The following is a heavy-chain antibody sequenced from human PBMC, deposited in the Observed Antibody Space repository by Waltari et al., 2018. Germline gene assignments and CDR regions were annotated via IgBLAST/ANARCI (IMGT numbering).Heavy chain of an antibody. V-gene: IGHV4-39*07. Sequence: QLQLQESGPGLVKPSETLSLTCTVSGDSISSPTYYWGWIRQPPGKGLEWIGTRYHRGGTFYSPSLKSRVSISLDPSKSQFSLKLRSVTATDTAVYYCARGVAVGGNTHLDYWGQGALVTVSS. CDR3: ARGVAVGGNTHLDY. J-gene: IGHJ4*02. CDR2: RYHRGGT. CDR1: GDSISSPTYY. D-gene: IGHD6-19*01.